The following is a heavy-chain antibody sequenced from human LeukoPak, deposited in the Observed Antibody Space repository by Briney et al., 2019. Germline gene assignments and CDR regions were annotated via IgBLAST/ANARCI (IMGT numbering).Heavy chain of an antibody. D-gene: IGHD3-10*01. CDR1: GFTFSSYN. J-gene: IGHJ4*02. CDR3: SRWDGFGDS. CDR2: ISTSSIYI. V-gene: IGHV3-21*04. Sequence: GGSLRLSCAASGFTFSSYNMNWVRQAPGKGLEWVSSISTSSIYIYYADSLKGRFTISRDISKNTVYLQMNSLRAEDTAVYYCSRWDGFGDSWGQGTLVTVSS.